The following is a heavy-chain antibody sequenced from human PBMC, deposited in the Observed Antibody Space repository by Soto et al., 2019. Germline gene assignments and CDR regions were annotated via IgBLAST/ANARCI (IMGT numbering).Heavy chain of an antibody. V-gene: IGHV4-4*07. CDR2: IYTSGST. CDR3: AREVHCSGGSCSQDDAFDI. CDR1: GGSISSYY. J-gene: IGHJ3*02. Sequence: ASETLSLTCTVSGGSISSYYWSWIRQPAGKGLEWIGRIYTSGSTNYNPSLKSRVTMSVDTSKNQFSLKLSSVTAADTAVYYCAREVHCSGGSCSQDDAFDIWGQGTMVTVSS. D-gene: IGHD2-15*01.